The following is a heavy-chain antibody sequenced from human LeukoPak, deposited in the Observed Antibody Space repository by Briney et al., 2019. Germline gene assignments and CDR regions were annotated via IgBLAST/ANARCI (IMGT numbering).Heavy chain of an antibody. J-gene: IGHJ5*02. Sequence: ASVKVSCKVSGYTLTELSMHWVRQAPGKGLEWMGGFDPEDGETIYAQKFQGRVTMTEDTSTDTAYMELSSLRSEDTAVYYCATDLWFGELWNNWFDPWGQGTLVTVSS. D-gene: IGHD3-10*01. V-gene: IGHV1-24*01. CDR1: GYTLTELS. CDR2: FDPEDGET. CDR3: ATDLWFGELWNNWFDP.